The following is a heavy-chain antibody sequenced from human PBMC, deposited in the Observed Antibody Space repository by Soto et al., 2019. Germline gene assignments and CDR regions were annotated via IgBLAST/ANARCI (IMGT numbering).Heavy chain of an antibody. V-gene: IGHV3-49*03. CDR1: GFTSGDYS. J-gene: IGHJ4*02. CDR2: IRSKTHRGTT. Sequence: GGFLRLSCTASGFTSGDYSMSWFRQAPGKGLEWVGFIRSKTHRGTTEYAASVKGRFTISRDDSKNIVHLQMDSLTTEDTAVYYCTRGYCSGGICYSPDYFDYWGQGTLVTVSS. CDR3: TRGYCSGGICYSPDYFDY. D-gene: IGHD2-15*01.